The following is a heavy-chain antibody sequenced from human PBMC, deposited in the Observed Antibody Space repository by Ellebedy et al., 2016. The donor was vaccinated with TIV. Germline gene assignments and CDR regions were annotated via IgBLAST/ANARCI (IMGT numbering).Heavy chain of an antibody. CDR2: IYSGGST. CDR1: GFTVSSNY. CDR3: ARSPKLLLDY. D-gene: IGHD3-22*01. V-gene: IGHV3-66*01. Sequence: GGSLRLSXAASGFTVSSNYMSWVRQAPGKGLEWVSVIYSGGSTYYADSVKGRFTISRDNSKNTLYLQMNSLRAEDTAVYYCARSPKLLLDYWGQGTLVTVSS. J-gene: IGHJ4*02.